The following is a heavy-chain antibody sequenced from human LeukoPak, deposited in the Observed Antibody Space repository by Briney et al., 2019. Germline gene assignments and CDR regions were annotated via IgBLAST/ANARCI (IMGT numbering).Heavy chain of an antibody. CDR3: GKTDIYFNPIDY. D-gene: IGHD3-9*01. Sequence: SSETLSLTCAVSGVSISSSEWWIWVRQPPGQGLEWIGEIHRAGRTRYNPSLKSRVTISMDYSKNQFSLKLTSVTAADTAIYYCGKTDIYFNPIDYWGPGSLVTVSS. CDR1: GVSISSSEW. V-gene: IGHV4-4*02. CDR2: IHRAGRT. J-gene: IGHJ4*02.